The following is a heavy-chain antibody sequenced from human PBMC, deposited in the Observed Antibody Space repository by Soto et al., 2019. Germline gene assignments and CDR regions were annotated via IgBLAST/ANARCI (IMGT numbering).Heavy chain of an antibody. CDR2: ISSSSDYM. CDR3: AKDASIAAAGTDIDY. Sequence: PGGSLRLSCVASGFTFSSSRMNWVRQAPGKGLEWVSFISSSSDYMYYADSVKGRFTVSRDNAKNSLYLQMDSLRAEDTAVYYCAKDASIAAAGTDIDYWGQGTLVTVSS. V-gene: IGHV3-21*01. CDR1: GFTFSSSR. D-gene: IGHD6-13*01. J-gene: IGHJ4*02.